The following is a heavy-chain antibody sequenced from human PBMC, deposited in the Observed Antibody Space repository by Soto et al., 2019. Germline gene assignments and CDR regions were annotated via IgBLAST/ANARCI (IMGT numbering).Heavy chain of an antibody. V-gene: IGHV1-2*02. CDR3: ARTPGIIVVVPAAMGAHWFDP. CDR1: GYTFTGYY. J-gene: IGHJ5*02. D-gene: IGHD2-2*01. CDR2: INPNSGGT. Sequence: ASVKVSCKASGYTFTGYYMHWVRQAPGQGLEWMGWINPNSGGTNYAQKFQGRVTMTRDTSINTAYMELSRLRSDDTAVYYCARTPGIIVVVPAAMGAHWFDPWGQGTLVTVSS.